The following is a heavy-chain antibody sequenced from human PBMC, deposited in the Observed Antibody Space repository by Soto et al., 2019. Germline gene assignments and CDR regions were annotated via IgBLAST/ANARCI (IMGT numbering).Heavy chain of an antibody. V-gene: IGHV4-34*01. J-gene: IGHJ6*02. CDR1: GGSFGGYY. D-gene: IGHD1-20*01. Sequence: SENLSLTCAVYGGSFGGYYWSWIRQPAGKGLQWIGEINHSGSTNYNPSLKSRVTISVDTSKTQCSLKRSSVTAADKAVYYCARAVRDNWNHYYGLDVWGQGTTVT. CDR2: INHSGST. CDR3: ARAVRDNWNHYYGLDV.